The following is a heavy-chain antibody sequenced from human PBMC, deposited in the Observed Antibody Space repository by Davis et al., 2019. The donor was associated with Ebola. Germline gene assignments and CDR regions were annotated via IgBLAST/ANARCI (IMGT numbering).Heavy chain of an antibody. D-gene: IGHD4-17*01. CDR2: ISGSGGNT. CDR1: VITFSSYA. J-gene: IGHJ5*02. Sequence: GGSLRLSCADSVITFSSYAMTWVRQAPGKGLEWVSAISGSGGNTYYADSMKGRFTISRDNSKNTLYLQMNSLRPEDTATYYCATDADYGEYGWFDPWGQGTLVTVSS. CDR3: ATDADYGEYGWFDP. V-gene: IGHV3-23*01.